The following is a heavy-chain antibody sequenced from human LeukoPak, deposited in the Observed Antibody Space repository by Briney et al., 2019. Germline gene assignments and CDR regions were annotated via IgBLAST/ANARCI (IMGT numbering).Heavy chain of an antibody. CDR1: GGSISSSSDY. D-gene: IGHD6-13*01. Sequence: PSETLSLTCTVSGGSISSSSDYWGWIRQPPGKGLEWIGSIYYSGSTNYNPSLKSRVTISVDTSKNQFSLKLSSVTAADTAVYYCATSGYSSIWIDFDSWGQGTLVTVSS. CDR3: ATSGYSSIWIDFDS. J-gene: IGHJ4*02. CDR2: IYYSGST. V-gene: IGHV4-39*07.